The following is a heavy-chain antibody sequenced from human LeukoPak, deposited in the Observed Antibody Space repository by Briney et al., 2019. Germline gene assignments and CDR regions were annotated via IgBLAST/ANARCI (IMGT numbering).Heavy chain of an antibody. D-gene: IGHD4-23*01. V-gene: IGHV1-69*04. CDR3: ARDLGVSDDYGGRGPTPYYFDY. Sequence: SVKVSCKASGGTFSSYAISWVRQAPGQGLEWMGRIIPILGIANYAQKFQGRVTITADKSTSTAYMELSSLRSEDTAVYYCARDLGVSDDYGGRGPTPYYFDYWGQGTLVTVSS. CDR1: GGTFSSYA. J-gene: IGHJ4*02. CDR2: IIPILGIA.